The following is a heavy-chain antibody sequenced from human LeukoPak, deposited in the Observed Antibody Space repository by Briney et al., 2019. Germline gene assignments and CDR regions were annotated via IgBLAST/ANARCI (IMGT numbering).Heavy chain of an antibody. CDR2: ISSSRSTI. Sequence: GGSLRLSCAASGFTFSSYSMNWVRQAPGKGLEWLSYISSSRSTIYYADSVKGRFTISRDNAKKSLHLQMNSLRDEDTAVYYCARDWGVRWFDPWGQGTLVTVSS. D-gene: IGHD3-10*01. J-gene: IGHJ5*02. CDR3: ARDWGVRWFDP. CDR1: GFTFSSYS. V-gene: IGHV3-48*02.